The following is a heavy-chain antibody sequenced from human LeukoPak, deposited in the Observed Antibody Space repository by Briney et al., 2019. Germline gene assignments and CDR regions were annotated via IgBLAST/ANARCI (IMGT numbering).Heavy chain of an antibody. Sequence: ASETLSLTCTVSGGSISSYYWSWIRQPPGKGLEWIGYIYYSGSTNYNPSLKSRVTISVDTSKNQFSLKLSSVTAADTAVYYCARGVVEGCFEDWGQGTLVTVSS. CDR1: GGSISSYY. D-gene: IGHD2-15*01. CDR3: ARGVVEGCFED. J-gene: IGHJ4*02. CDR2: IYYSGST. V-gene: IGHV4-59*01.